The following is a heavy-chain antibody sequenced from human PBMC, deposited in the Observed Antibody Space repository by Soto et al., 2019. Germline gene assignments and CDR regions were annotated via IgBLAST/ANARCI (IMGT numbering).Heavy chain of an antibody. CDR3: ARDRVLPGAKPHWFDP. Sequence: QVQLVQSGAEVRKPGSSVKVSCKASGGTFSSYIISWVRQAPGQGLEWMGEIIPIFGTTNYAQKFQGRVTVTADESTRTAYMELSSLRSEDTAVYYCARDRVLPGAKPHWFDPWGQGTLVTVSS. CDR1: GGTFSSYI. V-gene: IGHV1-69*01. CDR2: IIPIFGTT. D-gene: IGHD2-2*01. J-gene: IGHJ5*02.